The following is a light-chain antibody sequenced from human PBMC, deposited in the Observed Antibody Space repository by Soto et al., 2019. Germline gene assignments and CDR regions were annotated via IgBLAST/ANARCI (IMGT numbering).Light chain of an antibody. CDR2: AAC. Sequence: DIQMTQSPSSLSASVGDRVTITCRASQSITNYLNWYQHKPGKAPKVLVYAACSLQSGVPSRYSGSRCGTDLTLSFSSLETEDYATYCCQQSHNMHFTVGPGPEVDIK. CDR3: QQSHNMHFT. J-gene: IGKJ3*01. V-gene: IGKV1-39*01. CDR1: QSITNY.